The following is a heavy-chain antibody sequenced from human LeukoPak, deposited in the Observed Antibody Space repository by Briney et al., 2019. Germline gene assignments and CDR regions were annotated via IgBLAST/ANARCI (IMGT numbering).Heavy chain of an antibody. J-gene: IGHJ4*02. CDR2: ISGSGGNT. CDR1: GLSFSIYG. Sequence: GGTLRLSCEASGLSFSIYGMSWVRQAPGKGLEWVSGISGSGGNTYYAEALTGRFTVSRDNSKNTLYLQMNSLRAEDTAVYYCARGMRLVRGLMFDYWGQGTLVTVSS. CDR3: ARGMRLVRGLMFDY. V-gene: IGHV3-23*01. D-gene: IGHD3-10*01.